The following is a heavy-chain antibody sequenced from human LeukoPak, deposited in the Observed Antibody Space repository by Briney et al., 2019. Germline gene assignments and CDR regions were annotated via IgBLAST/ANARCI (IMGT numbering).Heavy chain of an antibody. Sequence: PGGSLRLSCVASGFTFSASHMTWVRQPPGKELEWLSYISGNSGDINYADSVRGRFTVSRDNAKNSLYLQMNSLRVEDTAVYYCARDPRTVRIWGQGTLVTVSS. CDR2: ISGNSGDI. D-gene: IGHD1-1*01. J-gene: IGHJ4*02. CDR1: GFTFSASH. CDR3: ARDPRTVRI. V-gene: IGHV3-11*06.